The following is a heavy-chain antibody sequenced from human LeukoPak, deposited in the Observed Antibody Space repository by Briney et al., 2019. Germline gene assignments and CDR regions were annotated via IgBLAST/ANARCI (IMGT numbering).Heavy chain of an antibody. CDR3: ATAGDGYNNWHFDL. Sequence: SETLSLTCTVSGGSISDYYWTWIRQPPGKGLEWMGYIYYGGSTNYNPSLKNRVTISVATSKNQVSLTLKSVTAADTALYYCATAGDGYNNWHFDLWGRGTLVSVSS. D-gene: IGHD5-24*01. CDR1: GGSISDYY. J-gene: IGHJ2*01. CDR2: IYYGGST. V-gene: IGHV4-59*01.